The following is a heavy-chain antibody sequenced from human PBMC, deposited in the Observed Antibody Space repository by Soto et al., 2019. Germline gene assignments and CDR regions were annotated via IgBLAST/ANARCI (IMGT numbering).Heavy chain of an antibody. CDR2: VNWNGGNT. CDR1: GFTFDEYG. CDR3: ARGYDSSGYWFEY. D-gene: IGHD3-22*01. Sequence: EVPVVESGGGVVRPGASLRLSCAASGFTFDEYGMSWVRQAPGKGLEWVSSVNWNGGNTRYADSMKGRFTISRDNAKNSLYLQMNSLRAEDTALYYCARGYDSSGYWFEYWGQGTLVTVSS. J-gene: IGHJ5*01. V-gene: IGHV3-20*04.